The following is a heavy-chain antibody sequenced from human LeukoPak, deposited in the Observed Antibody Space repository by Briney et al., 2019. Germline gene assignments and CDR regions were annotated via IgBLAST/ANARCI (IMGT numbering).Heavy chain of an antibody. V-gene: IGHV3-30*18. D-gene: IGHD1-26*01. Sequence: GRSLRLSCAASGFTFSSYGMHWVRQAPGKGLEWEAVISYDGSNKYYADSVKGRFTISRDNSKNTLYLQMNSLRAEDTAVYYCAKEYSSGSYFDYWGQGTLVTVSS. J-gene: IGHJ4*02. CDR3: AKEYSSGSYFDY. CDR1: GFTFSSYG. CDR2: ISYDGSNK.